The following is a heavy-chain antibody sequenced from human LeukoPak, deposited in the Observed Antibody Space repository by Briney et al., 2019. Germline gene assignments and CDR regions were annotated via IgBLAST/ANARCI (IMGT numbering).Heavy chain of an antibody. J-gene: IGHJ4*02. CDR1: GGSVSSGSYY. CDR3: ARVLYTWGTSSSGSFDY. Sequence: SETLSLTCTVSGGSVSSGSYYWSWIRQPPGKGLEWIGYIYYSGSTNYNPSLKSRVTISVDTSKNQFSLKLSSVTAADTAVYYCARVLYTWGTSSSGSFDYWGQGTLVTVSS. V-gene: IGHV4-61*01. D-gene: IGHD3-10*01. CDR2: IYYSGST.